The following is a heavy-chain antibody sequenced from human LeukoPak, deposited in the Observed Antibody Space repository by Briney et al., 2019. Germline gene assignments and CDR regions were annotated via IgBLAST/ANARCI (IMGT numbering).Heavy chain of an antibody. J-gene: IGHJ5*02. CDR2: ISSSGTK. Sequence: QSGGSLRLSCSASGFTVNSYNMNWVRHAPGKGVEWLSCISSSGTKYYADSVKGRFTTSRDNGKSSLFLEMNSLRDEDTAVYYCARGPRSSSWSRFDPWGQGTLVTVSS. D-gene: IGHD6-13*01. CDR1: GFTVNSYN. CDR3: ARGPRSSSWSRFDP. V-gene: IGHV3-48*02.